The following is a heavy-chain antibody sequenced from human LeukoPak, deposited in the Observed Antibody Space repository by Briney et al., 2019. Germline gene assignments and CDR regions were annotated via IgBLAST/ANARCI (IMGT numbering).Heavy chain of an antibody. CDR2: IYSSGSI. D-gene: IGHD6-6*01. J-gene: IGHJ4*02. Sequence: SETLSLTCNVSGGSMNNFYWSWIRLPPGKGLEWIGYIYSSGSINYNPSLKSRVTISVDTSKNQFSLKLSSVTAADTAVYYCARGPSYSSSSQGFDDWGQGTLVTVSS. V-gene: IGHV4-59*01. CDR1: GGSMNNFY. CDR3: ARGPSYSSSSQGFDD.